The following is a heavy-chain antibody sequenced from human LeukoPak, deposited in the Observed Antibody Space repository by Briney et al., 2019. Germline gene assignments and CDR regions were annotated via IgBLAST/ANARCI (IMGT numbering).Heavy chain of an antibody. CDR3: ARDRVTGTENWFDP. J-gene: IGHJ5*02. Sequence: PSETLSLTCTVSGGSISSSSYYWGWIRQPPGKGLEWIGSIYYSGSTYYNPSLKSRVTISVDTSKNQFSLKLSSVTAADTAVYYCARDRVTGTENWFDPWGQGTLVTVSS. CDR2: IYYSGST. V-gene: IGHV4-39*07. CDR1: GGSISSSSYY. D-gene: IGHD1-20*01.